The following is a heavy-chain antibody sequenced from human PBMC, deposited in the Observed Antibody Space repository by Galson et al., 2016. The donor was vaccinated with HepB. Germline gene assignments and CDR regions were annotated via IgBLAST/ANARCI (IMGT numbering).Heavy chain of an antibody. Sequence: LRLSCAASGFTFSSYAMNWVRQAPGKGLEWVATISIFGDNTHYADSVKGRFTVPRDNSKSTFYLHMHSLRVEDTAIYHCAKDLDSSGWYEGVYWGQGTLVTVSS. CDR2: ISIFGDNT. V-gene: IGHV3-23*01. J-gene: IGHJ4*02. CDR1: GFTFSSYA. CDR3: AKDLDSSGWYEGVY. D-gene: IGHD6-19*01.